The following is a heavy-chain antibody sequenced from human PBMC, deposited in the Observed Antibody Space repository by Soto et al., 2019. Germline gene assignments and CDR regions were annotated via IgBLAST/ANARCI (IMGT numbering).Heavy chain of an antibody. CDR2: IYYSGIT. CDR1: GGSISSYY. Sequence: QVQLQESGPGLVKPSETLSLTCTVSGGSISSYYWSWIRQPPGKGLEWIGYIYYSGITNYNPSLKSRVTISVDTSKNQFSLKLSSVTAADTAVYYCARAPETYNWNSFFDYWGQGTLVTVSS. J-gene: IGHJ4*02. D-gene: IGHD1-7*01. CDR3: ARAPETYNWNSFFDY. V-gene: IGHV4-59*01.